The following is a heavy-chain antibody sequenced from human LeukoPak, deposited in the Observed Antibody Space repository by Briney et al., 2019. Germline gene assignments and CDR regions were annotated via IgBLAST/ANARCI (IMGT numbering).Heavy chain of an antibody. CDR3: AKGWEPNKIAYYFDS. D-gene: IGHD1-26*01. J-gene: IGHJ4*02. V-gene: IGHV3-9*01. Sequence: GGSLRLSCAASGFNFDDCAMHWVRQAPGKGLEWVSGISWNCGNIGYADSVKGRFTISRDNAKNSLYLQMNSLRAEDTALYYCAKGWEPNKIAYYFDSWGQGTLVTVSS. CDR1: GFNFDDCA. CDR2: ISWNCGNI.